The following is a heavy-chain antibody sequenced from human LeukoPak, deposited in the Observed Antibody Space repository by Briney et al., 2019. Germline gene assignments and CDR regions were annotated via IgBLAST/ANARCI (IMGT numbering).Heavy chain of an antibody. Sequence: GGSLRLSYAASGFTFSSYWMHWVRQAPGKGLVWVSRINSDGSSTSYADSVKGRFTVSRDNAKNTLYLQMNSLRAEDTAVYFCARVIGKYSSGWYLDHWGQGTLVTVSS. D-gene: IGHD6-19*01. CDR2: INSDGSST. CDR3: ARVIGKYSSGWYLDH. V-gene: IGHV3-74*01. J-gene: IGHJ4*02. CDR1: GFTFSSYW.